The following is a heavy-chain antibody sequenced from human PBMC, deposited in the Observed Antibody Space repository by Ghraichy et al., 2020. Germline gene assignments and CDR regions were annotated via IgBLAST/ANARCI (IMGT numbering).Heavy chain of an antibody. D-gene: IGHD5-18*01. CDR1: GGSISSYY. CDR2: IYYSGST. Sequence: SETLSLTCTVSGGSISSYYWSWIRQPPGKRLEWIGYIYYSGSTNYNPSLKSRVTISVDTSKNQFSLKLSSVTAADTAVYYCARLDTAMVRGIDYWGQGTLVTVSS. CDR3: ARLDTAMVRGIDY. J-gene: IGHJ4*02. V-gene: IGHV4-59*01.